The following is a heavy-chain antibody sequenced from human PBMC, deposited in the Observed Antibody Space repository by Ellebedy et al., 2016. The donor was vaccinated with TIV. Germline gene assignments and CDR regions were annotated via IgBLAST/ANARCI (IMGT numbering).Heavy chain of an antibody. CDR1: GFTFSSYG. J-gene: IGHJ4*02. Sequence: GGSLRLXXAASGFTFSSYGMHWVRQAPGKGLEWVAVIWYDGSNKYYADSVKGRFTISRDNSKNTLYLQMNSLRAEDTAVYYCARGGRLHIVAPFDYWGQGTLVTVSS. CDR2: IWYDGSNK. V-gene: IGHV3-33*01. D-gene: IGHD2-21*01. CDR3: ARGGRLHIVAPFDY.